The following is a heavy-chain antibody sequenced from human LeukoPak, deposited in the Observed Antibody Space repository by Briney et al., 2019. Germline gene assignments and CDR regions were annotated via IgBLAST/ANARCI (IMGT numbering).Heavy chain of an antibody. Sequence: GGSLSLSCATSRFIFSDYYMSWILHTPRKGLESVSYISSTWSTICYADSVEGRFTISRHHAKKSLYLKMNRLRAEDTAVYYCASCAPFGELLTHFDHWGQGTLVTVSS. J-gene: IGHJ4*02. D-gene: IGHD3-10*01. CDR1: RFIFSDYY. CDR2: ISSTWSTI. CDR3: ASCAPFGELLTHFDH. V-gene: IGHV3-11*01.